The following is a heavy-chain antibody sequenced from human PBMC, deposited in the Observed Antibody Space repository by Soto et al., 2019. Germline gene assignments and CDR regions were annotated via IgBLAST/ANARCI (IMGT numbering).Heavy chain of an antibody. CDR3: AGYGSGTSDNWFDP. Sequence: QVQLQESGPGLVKPSETLSLTCTVSGGSISSYYWSWIRQPPGKGLEWIGYIYYSGSTNYNPSLKSRVTISVDTSKNQFSLKLTSVTAADTAVYYCAGYGSGTSDNWFDPWGQGTLVTVSS. V-gene: IGHV4-59*08. CDR1: GGSISSYY. D-gene: IGHD3-10*01. J-gene: IGHJ5*02. CDR2: IYYSGST.